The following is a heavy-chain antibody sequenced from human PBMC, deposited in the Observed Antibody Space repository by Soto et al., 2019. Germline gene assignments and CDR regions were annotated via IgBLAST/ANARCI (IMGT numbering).Heavy chain of an antibody. J-gene: IGHJ4*02. Sequence: QPGGSLRLSCEASGFTFSSYAMHWVRQAPGKGLEWVAVTSYDGSSKYHADSVKGLFTISRDNSKNTLHLQMNSLRAEDTAVYYCSKDRRGGRAVLDSWGQGTPVTVSS. D-gene: IGHD2-8*01. V-gene: IGHV3-30*18. CDR2: TSYDGSSK. CDR3: SKDRRGGRAVLDS. CDR1: GFTFSSYA.